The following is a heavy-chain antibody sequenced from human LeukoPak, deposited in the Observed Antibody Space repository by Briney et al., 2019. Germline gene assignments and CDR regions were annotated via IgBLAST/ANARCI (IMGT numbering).Heavy chain of an antibody. Sequence: ASVKISCKVSGYTFTDYYMHWVQQAPGKGLEWMGLVDPEDGETIYAEKFQGRVTITADTSTDTAYMELSSLRSEDTAVYYCATGDYYDSSRYSSDLDYWGQGTLVTVSS. CDR2: VDPEDGET. V-gene: IGHV1-69-2*01. CDR1: GYTFTDYY. D-gene: IGHD3-22*01. CDR3: ATGDYYDSSRYSSDLDY. J-gene: IGHJ4*02.